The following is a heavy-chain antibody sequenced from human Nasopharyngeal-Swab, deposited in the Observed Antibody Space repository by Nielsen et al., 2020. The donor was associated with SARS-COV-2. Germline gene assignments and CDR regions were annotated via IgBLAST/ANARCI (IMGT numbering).Heavy chain of an antibody. D-gene: IGHD2-15*01. V-gene: IGHV3-7*03. J-gene: IGHJ4*02. Sequence: GESLKISCAASGFTFSDYWMSWVRQAPGKGLEWVANISPDGSDGQYVDSVRGRLTISRDNAKTSLYLQMSSLRAEDTAVYYCAIPTQSTPFGYWGQGTLVTVSS. CDR3: AIPTQSTPFGY. CDR2: ISPDGSDG. CDR1: GFTFSDYW.